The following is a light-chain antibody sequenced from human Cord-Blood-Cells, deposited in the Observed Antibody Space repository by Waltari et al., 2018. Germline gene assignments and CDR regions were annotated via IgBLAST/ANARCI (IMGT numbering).Light chain of an antibody. V-gene: IGLV2-8*01. CDR2: EGS. Sequence: QSALTQPPSASGSPGQSVTISCTGTSSDVGGYNYVSWYQQHPGKAPKLMIYEGSKRPSGVPDRFSGYNSGNTASLTVSGLQAEDEADYYCSSYAGSNVVFGGGTKLTVL. CDR1: SSDVGGYNY. J-gene: IGLJ2*01. CDR3: SSYAGSNVV.